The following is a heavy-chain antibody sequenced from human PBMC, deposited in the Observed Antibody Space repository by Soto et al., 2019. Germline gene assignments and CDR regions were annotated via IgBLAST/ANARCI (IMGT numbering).Heavy chain of an antibody. V-gene: IGHV3-23*01. Sequence: GXSLRLSCAASEFTFSNDALSWVTQAPGKGLEWVSTISGSGDNTDYVDSVKGRFTISRDNSKNTLYLQMNSLRAEDTAVYYCAKDPLTVTPYFDYWGQGTLVTVSS. D-gene: IGHD4-17*01. J-gene: IGHJ4*02. CDR1: EFTFSNDA. CDR3: AKDPLTVTPYFDY. CDR2: ISGSGDNT.